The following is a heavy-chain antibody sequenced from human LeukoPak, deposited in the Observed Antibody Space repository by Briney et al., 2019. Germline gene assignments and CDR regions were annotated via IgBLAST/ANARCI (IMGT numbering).Heavy chain of an antibody. CDR1: GFTFSSYG. D-gene: IGHD3-22*01. Sequence: GGSLRLSCAASGFTFSSYGMHWVRQAPGKGLEWVAVIWYDGSNKYYADSVKGRFTISRDNSKNTLYLQMNSLRAEDTAVYYCARMVSYYYDSSGSNNWFDPWGQGTLVTVSS. CDR3: ARMVSYYYDSSGSNNWFDP. V-gene: IGHV3-33*01. J-gene: IGHJ5*02. CDR2: IWYDGSNK.